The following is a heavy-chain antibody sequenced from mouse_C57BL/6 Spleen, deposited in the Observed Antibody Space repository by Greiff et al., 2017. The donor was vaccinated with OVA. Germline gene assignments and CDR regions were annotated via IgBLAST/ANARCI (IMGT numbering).Heavy chain of an antibody. J-gene: IGHJ2*01. Sequence: ESGPGLVKPSQSLSLTCSVTGYSITSGYYWNWIRQFPGNKLEWMGYISYDGSNNYNQSLKNRISITRYTSKNQFFLKLNSVTTEDTSTYYCASWDEYWGQGTTLTVSS. V-gene: IGHV3-6*01. CDR2: ISYDGSN. CDR3: ASWDEY. D-gene: IGHD4-1*01. CDR1: GYSITSGYY.